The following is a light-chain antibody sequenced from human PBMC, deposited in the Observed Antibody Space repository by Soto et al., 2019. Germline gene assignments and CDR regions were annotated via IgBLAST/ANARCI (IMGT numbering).Light chain of an antibody. CDR2: GPY. CDR3: QQYKSSPIT. V-gene: IGKV3-15*01. J-gene: IGKJ5*01. Sequence: EIVMMQSPATLSVSPGERATLSCRASQSVSGDLAGYQQKPGQAPRLIIYGPYTRATGIPARFSGSGSGTEFTLTISGLQAEDFAICFCQQYKSSPITFGQGTRLEIK. CDR1: QSVSGD.